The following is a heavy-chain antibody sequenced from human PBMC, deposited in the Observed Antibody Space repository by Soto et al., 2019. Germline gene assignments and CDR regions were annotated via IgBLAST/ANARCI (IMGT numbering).Heavy chain of an antibody. V-gene: IGHV3-30-3*01. CDR1: GFTFSNYA. CDR2: ISNDGSNK. Sequence: QVQLVESGGGVVQPGRSLRLSCAASGFTFSNYAMHWVRQAPGKGLEWVAVISNDGSNKYYADSVKGRFTISRDNSKNTLYLQMDSLRAEDTAVYYCAIDPYGMDVWGQGTTVTVSS. J-gene: IGHJ6*02. CDR3: AIDPYGMDV.